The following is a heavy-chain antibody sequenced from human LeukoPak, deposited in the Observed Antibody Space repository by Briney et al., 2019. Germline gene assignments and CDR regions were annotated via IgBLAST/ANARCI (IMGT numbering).Heavy chain of an antibody. CDR1: GFTFNSFA. CDR2: ISYDGSNK. Sequence: GGSLRLSCVASGFTFNSFAMHWVRQAPGKGLEWVAVISYDGSNKYYADSVRGPFTISGDNSKNTLYLQLNSLRAEDTAVYYCARGYSYGYDYYYGIDVWGQGTTVTVSS. V-gene: IGHV3-30-3*01. CDR3: ARGYSYGYDYYYGIDV. D-gene: IGHD5-18*01. J-gene: IGHJ6*02.